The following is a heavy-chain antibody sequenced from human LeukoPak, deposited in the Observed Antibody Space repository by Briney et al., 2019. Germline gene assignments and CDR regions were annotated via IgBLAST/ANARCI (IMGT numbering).Heavy chain of an antibody. CDR2: ISGRGGST. CDR3: AIRSGTYPYYFDY. Sequence: GGSLRLSCAASGFTFSSYAMTWVRQAPGKGLECVSTISGRGGSTYYADSVKGRFTISRDNSKNTLYLQMNSLRAEDTAVYYCAIRSGTYPYYFDYWGPGTLVTVSS. J-gene: IGHJ4*02. CDR1: GFTFSSYA. D-gene: IGHD1-26*01. V-gene: IGHV3-23*01.